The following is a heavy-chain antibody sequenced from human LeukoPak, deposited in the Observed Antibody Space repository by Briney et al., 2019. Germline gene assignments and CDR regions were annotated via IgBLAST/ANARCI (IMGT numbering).Heavy chain of an antibody. CDR1: GFTFSNYW. V-gene: IGHV3-74*01. Sequence: GGPLRLSCAASGFTFSNYWVHWVRQAPGKGLVCVSRINRDGSTTNYADSVKGRFTVSRDNAKNTLNLKMNSLRAEDTAVYYCARDKKSGESSEIDYWGQGTLVTVSS. D-gene: IGHD3-10*01. CDR2: INRDGSTT. CDR3: ARDKKSGESSEIDY. J-gene: IGHJ4*02.